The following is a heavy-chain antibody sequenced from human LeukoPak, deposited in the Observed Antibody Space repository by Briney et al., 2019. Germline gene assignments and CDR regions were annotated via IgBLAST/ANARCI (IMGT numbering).Heavy chain of an antibody. CDR3: VKDAGTA. J-gene: IGHJ5*02. V-gene: IGHV3-7*01. Sequence: PGGSLRLSSAASGFTFSIYWMSWVRQAPGKGLECVANIKKDGSEKYYINSVKGRFTISRDNAKNSVFLQMNSLRAEDTALYYCVKDAGTAWGQGTLVTVSS. CDR1: GFTFSIYW. D-gene: IGHD2-8*02. CDR2: IKKDGSEK.